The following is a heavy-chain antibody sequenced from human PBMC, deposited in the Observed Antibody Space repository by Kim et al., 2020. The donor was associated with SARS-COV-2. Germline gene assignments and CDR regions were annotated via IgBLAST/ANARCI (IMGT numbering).Heavy chain of an antibody. CDR2: ISYDGSNK. Sequence: GGSLRLSCAASGFTFSSYAMHWVRQAPGKGLEWVAVISYDGSNKYYADSVKGRFTISRDNSKNTLYLQMNSLRAEDTAVYYCARDYLIERFLEWLLFDWG. V-gene: IGHV3-30*04. J-gene: IGHJ1*01. D-gene: IGHD3-3*01. CDR1: GFTFSSYA. CDR3: ARDYLIERFLEWLLFD.